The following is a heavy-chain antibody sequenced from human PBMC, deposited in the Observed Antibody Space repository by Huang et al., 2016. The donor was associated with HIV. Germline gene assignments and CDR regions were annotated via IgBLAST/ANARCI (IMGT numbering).Heavy chain of an antibody. J-gene: IGHJ6*03. D-gene: IGHD3-9*01. V-gene: IGHV1-69*13. CDR3: ASGASYEIWTPYYSGWHYSMDV. Sequence: QVHLVQSGAEVKKPGSSVRVSCTASGGSFKISGISWVRQAPGQGLGWRGGILPMLWRANYAQKRSDRGTITARESTTTVDRDLTSLRPEDTAVYYCASGASYEIWTPYYSGWHYSMDVWGEGTTVTVSS. CDR2: ILPMLWRA. CDR1: GGSFKISG.